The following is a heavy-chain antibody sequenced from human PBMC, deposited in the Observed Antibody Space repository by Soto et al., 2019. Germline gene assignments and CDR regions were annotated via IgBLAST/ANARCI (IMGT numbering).Heavy chain of an antibody. Sequence: WETLSLTCAVSGYSINSGYYWGWIRQPPGKGLEWIGSIHHGGTTYYNPSLKGRGTISMDTSKNQFSLRLSSLTAEDTALYFCSRGSGSYPFDYWGQGTLVTVSS. CDR3: SRGSGSYPFDY. J-gene: IGHJ4*02. CDR1: GYSINSGYY. V-gene: IGHV4-38-2*01. D-gene: IGHD1-26*01. CDR2: IHHGGTT.